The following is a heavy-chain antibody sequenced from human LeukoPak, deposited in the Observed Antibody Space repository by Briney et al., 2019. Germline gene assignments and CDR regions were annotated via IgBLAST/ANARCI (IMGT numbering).Heavy chain of an antibody. J-gene: IGHJ4*02. CDR3: ARDLVYGSGSLGY. CDR1: GFPFSSYW. D-gene: IGHD3-10*01. Sequence: GGSLRLSCAGSGFPFSSYWMHWVRQAPGKGLVWISRINDDGSTTNHADSVKGRFTISRDNAKNTQYLQMNSLTAEDTAVYYCARDLVYGSGSLGYWGQGTLVTVSS. V-gene: IGHV3-74*01. CDR2: INDDGSTT.